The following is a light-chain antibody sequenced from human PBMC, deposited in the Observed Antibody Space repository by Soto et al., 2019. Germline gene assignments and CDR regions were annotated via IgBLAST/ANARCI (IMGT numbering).Light chain of an antibody. CDR3: QQYHDWPRT. J-gene: IGKJ1*01. Sequence: ERVMTQSPATLSLSPGERATLSCRASQSISSNLAWYQLKPGQAPRLLIFDASMRATGIPARFSGSGSGTEFTLTISSLQSEDFAVYYCQQYHDWPRTFGQGTKVELK. CDR2: DAS. CDR1: QSISSN. V-gene: IGKV3-15*01.